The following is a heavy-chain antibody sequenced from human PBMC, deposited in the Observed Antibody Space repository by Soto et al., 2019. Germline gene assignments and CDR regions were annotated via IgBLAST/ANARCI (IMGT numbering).Heavy chain of an antibody. V-gene: IGHV4-4*02. CDR2: IYHSGST. J-gene: IGHJ5*02. CDR3: ASGYSSSWRRNNWLDP. CDR1: GGSISSSNW. D-gene: IGHD6-13*01. Sequence: SETLSLTCAVSGGSISSSNWWSWVRQPPGKGLEWIGEIYHSGSTNYNPSLKSRVTISVDKSKNQFSLKLSSVTAADAAVYYCASGYSSSWRRNNWLDPWGQGTLVTVSS.